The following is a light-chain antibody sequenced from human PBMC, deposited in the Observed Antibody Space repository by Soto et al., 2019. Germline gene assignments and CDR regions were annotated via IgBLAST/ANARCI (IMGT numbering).Light chain of an antibody. V-gene: IGKV1-39*01. Sequence: DLQMTQSPSSLSASVGDRVTITCRASQSISKFLNWYQQKQGKAPKLLIYGASTLQSGVPLRFSGSGSGTDFTLTISSLQPDDSATYFCLQSYSTWTFGQGTKVEIK. CDR2: GAS. CDR1: QSISKF. CDR3: LQSYSTWT. J-gene: IGKJ1*01.